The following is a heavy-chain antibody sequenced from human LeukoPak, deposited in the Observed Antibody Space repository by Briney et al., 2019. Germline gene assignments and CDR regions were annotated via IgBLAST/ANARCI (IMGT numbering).Heavy chain of an antibody. Sequence: ASVKVSCKASGYTFTGYYMHWVRQAPGQGLEWMEWINPNSGGTNYAQKFQGRVTMTRDTSISTAYMELSRLRSDDTAVYYCARDGDSSGYYYNYYYYMDVWGKGTTVTISS. CDR2: INPNSGGT. CDR3: ARDGDSSGYYYNYYYYMDV. CDR1: GYTFTGYY. D-gene: IGHD3-22*01. J-gene: IGHJ6*03. V-gene: IGHV1-2*02.